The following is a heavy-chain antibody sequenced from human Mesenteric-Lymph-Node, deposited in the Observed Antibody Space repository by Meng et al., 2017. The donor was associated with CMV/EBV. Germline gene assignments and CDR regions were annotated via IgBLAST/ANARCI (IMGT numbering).Heavy chain of an antibody. D-gene: IGHD4-17*01. CDR2: ISDSSSDI. CDR1: GFTFRSYS. J-gene: IGHJ4*02. V-gene: IGHV3-21*01. Sequence: GESLKISCAASGFTFRSYSMNWVRQAPGQGLEWVSSISDSSSDIYYADSLKGRFTVSRDNAKNSLYLQMNSLRAEDTAVYYCARDRHGDYAYDYWGQGALVTVSS. CDR3: ARDRHGDYAYDY.